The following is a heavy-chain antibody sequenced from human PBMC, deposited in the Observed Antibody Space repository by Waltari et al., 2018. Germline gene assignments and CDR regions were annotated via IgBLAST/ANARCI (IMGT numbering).Heavy chain of an antibody. J-gene: IGHJ4*02. V-gene: IGHV4-34*01. CDR3: ARFVPTYYYDSSGYQPNFDY. CDR1: GGSFSGYY. CDR2: INHSGST. Sequence: QVQLQQWGAGLLKPSETLSLTCAVYGGSFSGYYWSWIRQPPGKGLEWIGEINHSGSTNYNPSLKSRVTISVDTAKNQFSLKLSFVTAADTAVYYCARFVPTYYYDSSGYQPNFDYWGQGTLVTVSS. D-gene: IGHD3-22*01.